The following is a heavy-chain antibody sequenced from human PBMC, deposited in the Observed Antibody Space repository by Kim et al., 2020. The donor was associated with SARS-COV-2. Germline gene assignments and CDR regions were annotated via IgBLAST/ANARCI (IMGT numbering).Heavy chain of an antibody. D-gene: IGHD3-16*01. Sequence: SETLSLTCTVSGGSISSAKYYWNWIRQPAGKGLEWIGRIYRNGNTNYSASVESRVTMSIDTSKNQFSLKLRSVTTADTAVYYCATPGGNWGQGTLVTVSS. J-gene: IGHJ4*02. CDR3: ATPGGN. CDR2: IYRNGNT. V-gene: IGHV4-61*02. CDR1: GGSISSAKYY.